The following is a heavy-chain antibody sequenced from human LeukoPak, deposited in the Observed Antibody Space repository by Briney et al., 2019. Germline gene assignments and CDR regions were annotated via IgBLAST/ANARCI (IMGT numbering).Heavy chain of an antibody. CDR3: ARGGIWAIVVVPAARTFDY. CDR1: GGSFSGYY. Sequence: SETLSLTCAVYGGSFSGYYWSWIRQPPGKGLEWIGEINHSGSTNYNPSLKSRVTISVDTSKNQFSLKLSSVTAADTAVYYCARGGIWAIVVVPAARTFDYWGQGTLVTVSS. D-gene: IGHD2-2*01. V-gene: IGHV4-34*01. J-gene: IGHJ4*02. CDR2: INHSGST.